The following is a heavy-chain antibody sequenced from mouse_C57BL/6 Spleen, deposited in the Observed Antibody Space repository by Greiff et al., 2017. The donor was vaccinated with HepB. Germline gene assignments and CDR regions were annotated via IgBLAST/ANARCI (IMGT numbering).Heavy chain of an antibody. V-gene: IGHV1-39*01. CDR3: ARSHYYGSSYYFDY. CDR2: INPNYGTT. J-gene: IGHJ2*01. CDR1: GYSFTDYN. Sequence: VQLQQSGPELVKPGASVKISCKASGYSFTDYNMNWVKQSNGKSLEWIGVINPNYGTTSYNQKFKGKATLTVDQSSSTAYMQLNSLTSEDSAVYDCARSHYYGSSYYFDYWGQGTTLTVSS. D-gene: IGHD1-1*01.